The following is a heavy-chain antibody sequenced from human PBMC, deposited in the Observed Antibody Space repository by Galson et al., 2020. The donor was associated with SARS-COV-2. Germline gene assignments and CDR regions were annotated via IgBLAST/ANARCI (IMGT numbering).Heavy chain of an antibody. CDR3: TSVSYYDSSGYYPPRTFDY. J-gene: IGHJ4*02. CDR2: IRSKAYGGTT. Sequence: GGSLRLSCTASGFTFGDYAMSWFRQAPGKGLEWVGFIRSKAYGGTTEYAASVKGRFTISRDDSKSIAYLQMNSLKTEDTAVYYCTSVSYYDSSGYYPPRTFDYWGQGTLVTVSS. D-gene: IGHD3-22*01. V-gene: IGHV3-49*03. CDR1: GFTFGDYA.